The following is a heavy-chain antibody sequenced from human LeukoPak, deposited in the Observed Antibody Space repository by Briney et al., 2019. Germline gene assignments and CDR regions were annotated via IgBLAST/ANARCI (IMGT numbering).Heavy chain of an antibody. CDR3: ARRTYYYAS. J-gene: IGHJ4*02. Sequence: SETLSLTCTVSGGSISSNSYYWGWIRQPPGKGLEWIGSMYYSGSTYYNPSLKSRVTISVDTSKNQFSLKLSSVTAADTAVYYCARRTYYYASWGQGTLVTVSS. CDR1: GGSISSNSYY. CDR2: MYYSGST. V-gene: IGHV4-39*01. D-gene: IGHD2-2*01.